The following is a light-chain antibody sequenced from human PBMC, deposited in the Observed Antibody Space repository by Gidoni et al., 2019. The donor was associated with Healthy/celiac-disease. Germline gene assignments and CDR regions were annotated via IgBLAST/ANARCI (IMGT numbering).Light chain of an antibody. Sequence: DIVLTQSPGTLSWSPGKRATLSCRASQSVSSSYLAWYQQKPGQAPRLLIDGASSRATGIPDRFSGSGSGTDFTLTISRLELEDFAVYYCQQYGSPGTFXQXTKVEIK. V-gene: IGKV3-20*01. CDR1: QSVSSSY. CDR2: GAS. J-gene: IGKJ1*01. CDR3: QQYGSPGT.